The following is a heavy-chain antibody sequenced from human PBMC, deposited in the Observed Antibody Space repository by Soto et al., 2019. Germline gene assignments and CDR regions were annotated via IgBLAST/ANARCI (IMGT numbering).Heavy chain of an antibody. D-gene: IGHD6-6*01. CDR2: IWYDGSNK. J-gene: IGHJ6*02. Sequence: QVQLVESGGGVVQPGRSLRLSCAASGFTFSSYGMHWVRQAPGKGLEWVAVIWYDGSNKYYADSVKGRFTISRDNSKNTLYLQMNSLRAEDTAVYYCARDQARRHYYYYGMDVWGQGTTVTVSS. CDR3: ARDQARRHYYYYGMDV. CDR1: GFTFSSYG. V-gene: IGHV3-33*01.